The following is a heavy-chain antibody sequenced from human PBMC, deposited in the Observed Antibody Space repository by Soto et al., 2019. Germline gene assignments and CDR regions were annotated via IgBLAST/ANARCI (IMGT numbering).Heavy chain of an antibody. D-gene: IGHD6-19*01. Sequence: QVQLVQSGAEVKKPGASVKVSCKASGDTFTSYGISWVRQAPGQGLERLGWISAYNGNTNYAQKLQGRVTMTTDTSTSTAYMERRSLRSDDTAVYYCGRRGGIAFAGTYYSYGMDVLVEGTTVTVSS. V-gene: IGHV1-18*01. J-gene: IGHJ6*04. CDR1: GDTFTSYG. CDR2: ISAYNGNT. CDR3: GRRGGIAFAGTYYSYGMDV.